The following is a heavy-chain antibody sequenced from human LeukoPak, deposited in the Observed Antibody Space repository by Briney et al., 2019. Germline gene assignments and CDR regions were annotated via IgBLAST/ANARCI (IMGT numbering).Heavy chain of an antibody. J-gene: IGHJ4*02. D-gene: IGHD1-26*01. CDR1: GYSFTSYW. Sequence: GESLKISCEGSGYSFTSYWIAWVRQMPGKGLEWMGVIYPGDSDTRYSPSFRGQVTISADKSISTAYLQWSSLKASDTAMYYCARPRTVGTTSPGYWGQGTLVTVSS. CDR2: IYPGDSDT. V-gene: IGHV5-51*01. CDR3: ARPRTVGTTSPGY.